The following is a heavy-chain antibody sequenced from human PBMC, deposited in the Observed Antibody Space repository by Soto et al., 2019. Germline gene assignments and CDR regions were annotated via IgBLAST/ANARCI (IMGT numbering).Heavy chain of an antibody. Sequence: GGSLRLSCAASGFTFSSYAMSWVRQAPGKGLEWVSAISGSGGSTYYADSVKGRFTISRDNSKNTLYLQMNSLRAEDTAVYYCAKDQYPTTYYYGSGSYYASDYWGQGTLVTVSS. CDR3: AKDQYPTTYYYGSGSYYASDY. D-gene: IGHD3-10*01. V-gene: IGHV3-23*01. CDR1: GFTFSSYA. J-gene: IGHJ4*02. CDR2: ISGSGGST.